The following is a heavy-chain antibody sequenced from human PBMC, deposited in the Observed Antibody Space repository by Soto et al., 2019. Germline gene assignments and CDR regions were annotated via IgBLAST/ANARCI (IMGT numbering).Heavy chain of an antibody. CDR2: IYYSGST. V-gene: IGHV4-61*01. CDR1: GGSVSSGSYY. CDR3: ARVGSLQNWFDP. D-gene: IGHD2-15*01. Sequence: QVQLQESGPGLVKPSETLSLTCTVSGGSVSSGSYYWSWIRQPPGKGLEWIGYIYYSGSTNYNPSLKRRVTISVDTSKNQFSLKLSSVTAADTAVYYCARVGSLQNWFDPWGQGTLVTVSS. J-gene: IGHJ5*02.